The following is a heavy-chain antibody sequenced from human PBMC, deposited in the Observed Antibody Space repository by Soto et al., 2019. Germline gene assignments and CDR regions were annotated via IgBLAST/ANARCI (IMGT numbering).Heavy chain of an antibody. V-gene: IGHV3-66*01. Sequence: EMQLVESGGGLVQPGGSLRLSCAASGFLVTGCFMAWVRQAPGKGLEWVSVISDGGATFYADSVKGRFTISRHISKNTMYLQMNILRAADTAVYYCARDDLGGAYDFWHGGQGALVIVSS. CDR2: ISDGGAT. CDR1: GFLVTGCF. CDR3: ARDDLGGAYDFWH. D-gene: IGHD3-3*01. J-gene: IGHJ4*02.